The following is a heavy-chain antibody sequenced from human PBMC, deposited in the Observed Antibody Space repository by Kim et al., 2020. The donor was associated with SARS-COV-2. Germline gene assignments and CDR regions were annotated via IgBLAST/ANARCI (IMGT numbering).Heavy chain of an antibody. V-gene: IGHV3-23*01. D-gene: IGHD3-3*01. J-gene: IGHJ6*02. Sequence: LSLTCAASGFTFSSYAMSWVRQAPGKGLEWVSAISGGGDSTYYADSVEGRFTISRDNSKNTLYLQVNILRAEDTAVYYCAKGFWGGFVTNGLDVWGQGTTVTVSS. CDR1: GFTFSSYA. CDR2: ISGGGDST. CDR3: AKGFWGGFVTNGLDV.